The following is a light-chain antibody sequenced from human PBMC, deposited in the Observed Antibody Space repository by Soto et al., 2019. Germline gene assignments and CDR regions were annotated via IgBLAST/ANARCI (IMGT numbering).Light chain of an antibody. CDR1: QSISSY. J-gene: IGKJ1*01. CDR3: QQSYSPVWT. V-gene: IGKV1-39*01. CDR2: AAS. Sequence: DIQMPQSPSSLSASVGDRVTITCRASQSISSYLNWYQQKPGKAPRVLIFAASSLQSGVPARFSGSGSGTDFTLTISSLQPEDFATYYCQQSYSPVWTFGQGIKWIS.